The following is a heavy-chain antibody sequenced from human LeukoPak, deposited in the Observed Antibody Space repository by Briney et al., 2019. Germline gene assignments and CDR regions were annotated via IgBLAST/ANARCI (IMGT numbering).Heavy chain of an antibody. D-gene: IGHD4-17*01. J-gene: IGHJ4*02. Sequence: SETLSLTCTVSGGSISSGGYYWSWIRQHPGKGLEWIGYIYYSGSTYYNPSLKSRVTISVDTSKNQFSLKLSSVTAADTAVYYCARDYGPRGGPPYWGQGTLVTVSS. CDR1: GGSISSGGYY. CDR3: ARDYGPRGGPPY. V-gene: IGHV4-31*03. CDR2: IYYSGST.